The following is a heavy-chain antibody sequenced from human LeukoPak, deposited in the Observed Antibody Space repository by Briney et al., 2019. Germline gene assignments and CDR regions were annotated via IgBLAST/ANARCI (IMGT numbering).Heavy chain of an antibody. J-gene: IGHJ6*02. CDR2: ISAYNGNT. V-gene: IGHV1-18*01. CDR1: GYTFTSYG. CDR3: ATSSWYYYGMDV. D-gene: IGHD2-2*01. Sequence: ASVKVSCKASGYTFTSYGISWVRQAPGQGLEGMGWISAYNGNTNYAQKLQGRVTMTTDTSTSTAYMELRSLRSDDTAVYYCATSSWYYYGMDVWGQGTTVTVSS.